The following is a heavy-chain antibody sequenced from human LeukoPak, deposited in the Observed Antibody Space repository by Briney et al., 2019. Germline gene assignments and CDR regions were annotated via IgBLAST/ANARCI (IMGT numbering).Heavy chain of an antibody. D-gene: IGHD6-19*01. V-gene: IGHV4-59*01. CDR2: IYYSGST. CDR1: GGSISSYY. CDR3: ARVLRSSGWFYFDY. Sequence: PSETLSLTCTVSGGSISSYYWSWIRQPPGKGLEWIGYIYYSGSTNYNPSPKSRVTISVDTSKNQFSLKLSSVTAADTAVYYCARVLRSSGWFYFDYWGQGTLVTVSS. J-gene: IGHJ4*02.